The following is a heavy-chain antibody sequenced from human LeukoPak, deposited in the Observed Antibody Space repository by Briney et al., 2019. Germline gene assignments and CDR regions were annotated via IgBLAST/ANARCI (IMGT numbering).Heavy chain of an antibody. D-gene: IGHD6-13*01. V-gene: IGHV3-23*01. Sequence: GGSLRLSCAASGFTFSGYAMSWVRQAPGKGLEWVSGISASGGNTYYADSVKGRFTISRDNSKNTLYLQMNSLRAEDTAVYYCAKESRGAAAGRLDYWGQGTLVTVSS. J-gene: IGHJ4*02. CDR1: GFTFSGYA. CDR3: AKESRGAAAGRLDY. CDR2: ISASGGNT.